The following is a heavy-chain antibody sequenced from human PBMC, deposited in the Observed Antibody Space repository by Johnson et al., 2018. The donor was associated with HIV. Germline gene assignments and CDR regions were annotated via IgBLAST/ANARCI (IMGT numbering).Heavy chain of an antibody. V-gene: IGHV3-7*05. D-gene: IGHD6-13*01. CDR1: GFTFSSYW. Sequence: VQLVESGGGLVQPGGSLRLSCAASGFTFSSYWMSWVRQAPGKGLEWVANIKQDGSEKYYVDSVKGRFTISRDNAKNSLYLQMNSLRAEDTAVYYCTTDHDSSSWYHDAFDIWGQGT. J-gene: IGHJ3*02. CDR3: TTDHDSSSWYHDAFDI. CDR2: IKQDGSEK.